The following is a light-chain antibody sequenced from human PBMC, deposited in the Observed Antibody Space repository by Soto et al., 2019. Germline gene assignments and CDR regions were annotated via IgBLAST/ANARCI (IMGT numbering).Light chain of an antibody. Sequence: VLTQPPSASGTPGQRVTISCSGSSSNIGGNSVSWCQQLPGTAPKLLIHTNNQRPSGVPDRFSGSKSGTSASLAITGLQPEDEADYYCAVWDDSLHGLVFGTGTKVTVL. J-gene: IGLJ1*01. CDR3: AVWDDSLHGLV. CDR2: TNN. CDR1: SSNIGGNS. V-gene: IGLV1-44*01.